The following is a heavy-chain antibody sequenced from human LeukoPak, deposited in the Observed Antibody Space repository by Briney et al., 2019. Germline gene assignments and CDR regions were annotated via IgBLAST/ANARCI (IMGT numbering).Heavy chain of an antibody. V-gene: IGHV1-2*02. Sequence: ASVKVSCKASGYTFTGYYMHWVRQAPGQGLEWMGWINPNSGGTNYAQKFQGRVTMTRDMSTSTVYMELSSLRSEDTAVYYCARGRAVVAASDNWFDPWGQGTLVTVSS. CDR1: GYTFTGYY. CDR2: INPNSGGT. D-gene: IGHD2-15*01. CDR3: ARGRAVVAASDNWFDP. J-gene: IGHJ5*02.